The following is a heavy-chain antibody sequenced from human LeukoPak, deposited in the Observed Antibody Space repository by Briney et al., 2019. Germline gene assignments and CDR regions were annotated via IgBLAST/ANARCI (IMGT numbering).Heavy chain of an antibody. V-gene: IGHV3-49*04. Sequence: GGSLRLSCTASGFTFGDYAMSWVRQAPGKGLEWVGFIRSKAYDGTTEYAASVKGRFTISRDDSKSIAYLQMNSLKTGDTAVYYCTRVAGGYYGSGSTTWGQGTLATVSS. CDR1: GFTFGDYA. CDR3: TRVAGGYYGSGSTT. J-gene: IGHJ4*02. D-gene: IGHD3-10*01. CDR2: IRSKAYDGTT.